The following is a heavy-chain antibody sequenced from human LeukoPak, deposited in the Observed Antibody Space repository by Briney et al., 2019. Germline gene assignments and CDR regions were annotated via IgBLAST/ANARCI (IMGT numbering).Heavy chain of an antibody. CDR1: GGSISSYY. Sequence: SETLSLTCTVSGGSISSYYWSWIRQPPGKGLEWIGYIYYSGSTNYNPSLKSRVTISVDTSKNQFSLKLSSVTAADTAVYYCARSGGSYEGDYWGQGTLATVSS. CDR2: IYYSGST. CDR3: ARSGGSYEGDY. V-gene: IGHV4-59*01. J-gene: IGHJ4*02. D-gene: IGHD1-26*01.